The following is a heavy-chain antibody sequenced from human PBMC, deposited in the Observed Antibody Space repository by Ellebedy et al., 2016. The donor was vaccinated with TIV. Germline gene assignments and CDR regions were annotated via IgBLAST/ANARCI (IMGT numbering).Heavy chain of an antibody. J-gene: IGHJ4*02. Sequence: SETLSLXCAVYGGSFSVYYWTWIRQPPGKGLEWIGEINHSGSTNYNPSLKSRVTISVDTSQHQFSLKLNSMTAADTAVYYCARGRGGSYSIPFDYWGQGTLVTVSS. V-gene: IGHV4-34*01. D-gene: IGHD1-26*01. CDR1: GGSFSVYY. CDR3: ARGRGGSYSIPFDY. CDR2: INHSGST.